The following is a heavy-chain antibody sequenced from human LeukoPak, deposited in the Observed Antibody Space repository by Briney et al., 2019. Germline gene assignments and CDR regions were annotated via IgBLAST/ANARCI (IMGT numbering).Heavy chain of an antibody. J-gene: IGHJ4*02. CDR1: GGSISSSSYY. CDR2: IYYSGST. V-gene: IGHV4-39*07. Sequence: SETLSLTCTVSGGSISSSSYYWGWIRQPPGKGLEWIGSIYYSGSTYYNPPLKSRVTISVDTSKNQFSLKLSSVTAADTAVYYCARVSTGEGNDYWGQGTLVTVSS. CDR3: ARVSTGEGNDY. D-gene: IGHD7-27*01.